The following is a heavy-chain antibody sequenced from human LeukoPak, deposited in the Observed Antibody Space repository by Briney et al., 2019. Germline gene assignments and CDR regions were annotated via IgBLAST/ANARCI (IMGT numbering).Heavy chain of an antibody. V-gene: IGHV3-74*01. CDR3: AKGLEGSPTYYYDSSGYWGVRNYYYYGMDV. J-gene: IGHJ6*02. D-gene: IGHD3-22*01. CDR2: INTDGSTT. Sequence: GGSLRLSCAASGFTFSNYWMHWVRQAPGKGLVWVSRINTDGSTTTYADSVKGRFTISRDNAKNTLYLQMNSLRAEDTAVYYCAKGLEGSPTYYYDSSGYWGVRNYYYYGMDVWGQGTTVTVSS. CDR1: GFTFSNYW.